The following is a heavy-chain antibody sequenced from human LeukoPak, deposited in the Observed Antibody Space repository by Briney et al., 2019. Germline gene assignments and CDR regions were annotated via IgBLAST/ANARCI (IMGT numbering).Heavy chain of an antibody. Sequence: SETLSLTCSVSGGSITSYYWSWIRQPPGKGLEWIGYVDHSGSTNYNPSLKSRVTISVDTSKNQFSLKLSSVTAADTAVYFCATSPPLERGFGICDFWGQGTRVTVSS. V-gene: IGHV4-59*01. CDR1: GGSITSYY. J-gene: IGHJ4*02. CDR3: ATSPPLERGFGICDF. CDR2: VDHSGST. D-gene: IGHD3-3*01.